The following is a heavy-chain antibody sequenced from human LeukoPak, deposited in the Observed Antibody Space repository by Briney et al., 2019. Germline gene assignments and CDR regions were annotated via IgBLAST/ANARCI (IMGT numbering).Heavy chain of an antibody. CDR2: IRYDGTEK. D-gene: IGHD2-2*01. Sequence: GGSLRLSCAVSGFTFTTYGMHWVRQAPGKGLEWVAFIRYDGTEKYYADSVKGRFTISRDNSKNTLYVQMNSLRAEDTAVYYCTKGLPLVSARGGFDYWGQGTLVTVSS. V-gene: IGHV3-30*02. CDR1: GFTFTTYG. CDR3: TKGLPLVSARGGFDY. J-gene: IGHJ4*02.